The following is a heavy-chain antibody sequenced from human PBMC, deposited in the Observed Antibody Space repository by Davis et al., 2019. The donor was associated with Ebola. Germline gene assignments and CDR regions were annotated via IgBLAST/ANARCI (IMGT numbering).Heavy chain of an antibody. CDR3: TRQGRGFDI. V-gene: IGHV5-51*01. CDR2: IYPGDSDT. CDR1: GYSFTSYW. Sequence: GESLKISCKGSGYSFTSYWIGWVRQMPGKGLEWMGIIYPGDSDTRYSPSFRGQVTMSADTSIDTAYLQWNSLQASGTATYYCTRQGRGFDIWGQGTTVTVTS. J-gene: IGHJ3*02.